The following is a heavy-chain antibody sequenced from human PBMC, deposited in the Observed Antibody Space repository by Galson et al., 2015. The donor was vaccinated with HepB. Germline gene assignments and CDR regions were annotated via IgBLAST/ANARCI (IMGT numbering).Heavy chain of an antibody. CDR3: ARVAGIAARSHWYFDL. V-gene: IGHV3-30*03. CDR2: ISNDGVHK. D-gene: IGHD6-13*01. CDR1: GFSFSSYG. Sequence: SLRLSCAASGFSFSSYGLHWVRQAPGKGLEWVAVISNDGVHKYYADSVKGRFTISRDNSKNTLYLQMNSLRAEDTAVYYCARVAGIAARSHWYFDLWGRGTLVTVSS. J-gene: IGHJ2*01.